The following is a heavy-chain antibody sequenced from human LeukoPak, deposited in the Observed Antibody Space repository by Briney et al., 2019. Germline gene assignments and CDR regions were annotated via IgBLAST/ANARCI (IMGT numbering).Heavy chain of an antibody. CDR1: GFSISKYA. Sequence: GGSLRLSCAASGFSISKYAMHWVRQAPGKGLEWVAVISYDGSNKYYADSVKGRFTISRDISKNTVYLQMNSLRAEDTAVYYCARPHLSYGDIRDYYYYMDVWGKGTTITVSS. D-gene: IGHD4-17*01. CDR2: ISYDGSNK. V-gene: IGHV3-30*04. CDR3: ARPHLSYGDIRDYYYYMDV. J-gene: IGHJ6*03.